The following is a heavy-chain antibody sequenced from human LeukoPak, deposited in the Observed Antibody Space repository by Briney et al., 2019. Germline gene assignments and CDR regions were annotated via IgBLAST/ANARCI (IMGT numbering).Heavy chain of an antibody. CDR2: MNPNSGNT. CDR3: ARAHNSGDAFDI. CDR1: GYTVTSYD. J-gene: IGHJ3*02. Sequence: ASVKVSCKASGYTVTSYDINWVRQATGQGLEWMGWMNPNSGNTGYAQKFQGRVTMTRNTSISTAYMELSSLRSEDTAVYYCARAHNSGDAFDIWGQGTMVTVSS. V-gene: IGHV1-8*01. D-gene: IGHD4-23*01.